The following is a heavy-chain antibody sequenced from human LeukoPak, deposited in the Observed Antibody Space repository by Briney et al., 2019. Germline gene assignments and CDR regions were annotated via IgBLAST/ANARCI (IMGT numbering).Heavy chain of an antibody. Sequence: ASVKVSCKASGYTFTSYGISWVRQAPGQGLEWMGWMNPNSGNTGYAQKFQGRVTITRNTSISTAYMELSSLRSEDTAVYYCARATYNWNLPSDYWGQGTLVTVSS. CDR2: MNPNSGNT. CDR1: GYTFTSYG. CDR3: ARATYNWNLPSDY. V-gene: IGHV1-8*03. J-gene: IGHJ4*02. D-gene: IGHD1-7*01.